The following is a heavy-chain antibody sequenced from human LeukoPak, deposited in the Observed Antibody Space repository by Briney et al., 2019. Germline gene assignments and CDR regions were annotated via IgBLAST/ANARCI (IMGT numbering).Heavy chain of an antibody. CDR3: VREREGSNSEH. V-gene: IGHV3-53*01. D-gene: IGHD1-26*01. J-gene: IGHJ1*01. Sequence: GGSLRLSCAASGFTVSNNRSSWVRQAPGTGLEWVSTIYSDGNTYYPDSVKGRFTISRDGSKNTLYLQLNSLRTEDTAIYYCVREREGSNSEHWGQGTLVTVSS. CDR2: IYSDGNT. CDR1: GFTVSNNR.